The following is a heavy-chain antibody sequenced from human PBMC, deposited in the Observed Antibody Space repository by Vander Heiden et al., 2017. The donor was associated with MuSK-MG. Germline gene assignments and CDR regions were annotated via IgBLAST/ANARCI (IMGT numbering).Heavy chain of an antibody. J-gene: IGHJ3*02. CDR1: GFTFDDFG. CDR2: INWNGYKT. CDR3: VKEGIGNALDI. V-gene: IGHV3-20*04. Sequence: EVQLVESGGGVVRPGGSLRLSCAASGFTFDDFGMSWVRQAPGKGLEWVSGINWNGYKTNYADSLKGRFTISRDNAKNSLYLQINSLRVEDTALYYCVKEGIGNALDIWGQGTMVTVSS. D-gene: IGHD3-10*01.